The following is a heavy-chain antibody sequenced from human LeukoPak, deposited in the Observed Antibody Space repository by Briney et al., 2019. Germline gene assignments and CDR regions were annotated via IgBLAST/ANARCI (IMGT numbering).Heavy chain of an antibody. D-gene: IGHD1-26*01. Sequence: PSETLSLTCTVSGVSISSSCYCWGWIRQPPGKGLESIASLYYSGSTYYNPSLRRLDTISLDTSKNQLYLKLSSLTAADMSVYYCARHEYSGSYYGLSWFDPWGQGTLVTVSS. CDR2: LYYSGST. CDR3: ARHEYSGSYYGLSWFDP. J-gene: IGHJ5*02. V-gene: IGHV4-39*01. CDR1: GVSISSSCYC.